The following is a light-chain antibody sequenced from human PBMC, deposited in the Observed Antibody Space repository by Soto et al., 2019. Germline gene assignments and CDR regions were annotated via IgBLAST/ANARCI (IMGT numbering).Light chain of an antibody. CDR2: AAS. V-gene: IGKV3D-15*01. Sequence: EIVMTQSPATLSVSPGERATLSCRASQSVTRDYLAWYQQKPGQAPRLLIYAASSRATGIPDRFSGSGSGTDFTLTISNLQSEDFALYYCQHYSGWPPVFGQGTKVDIK. CDR3: QHYSGWPPV. CDR1: QSVTRD. J-gene: IGKJ2*01.